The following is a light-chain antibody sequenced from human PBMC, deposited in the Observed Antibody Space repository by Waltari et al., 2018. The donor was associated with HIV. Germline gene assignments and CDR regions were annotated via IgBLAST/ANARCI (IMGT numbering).Light chain of an antibody. CDR2: EVN. Sequence: QSALTQPASVSGSPGQSLTISCTGTSSDVGGYNLVSWYLQHPGKAPKLIIYEVNKRPSGVSNRFSGSKSGNTASLTISGLQAGDEADYHCCSYAGSSTFEVFGGGTKLTVL. CDR1: SSDVGGYNL. J-gene: IGLJ2*01. V-gene: IGLV2-23*02. CDR3: CSYAGSSTFEV.